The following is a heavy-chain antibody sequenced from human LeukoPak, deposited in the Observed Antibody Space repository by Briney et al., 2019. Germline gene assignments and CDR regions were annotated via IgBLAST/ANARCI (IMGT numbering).Heavy chain of an antibody. J-gene: IGHJ4*02. CDR3: AKGQNYYDGSGYYSTDY. CDR2: ISSDGVNK. V-gene: IGHV3-30*18. Sequence: GRSLRLSCAASGFTFSSFGMHWVRQAPGKGLEWMADISSDGVNKYSADSVKGRFTISRDNSKNTLYLQMNSLRAADTAVCYCAKGQNYYDGSGYYSTDYWGQGTPVTVSS. CDR1: GFTFSSFG. D-gene: IGHD3-22*01.